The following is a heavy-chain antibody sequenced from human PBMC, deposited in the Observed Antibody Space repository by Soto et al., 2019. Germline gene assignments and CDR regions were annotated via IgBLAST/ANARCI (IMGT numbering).Heavy chain of an antibody. J-gene: IGHJ4*02. Sequence: GGSLGLGCETSGFALNILAMNWVRQAPGKGLEWVSSFPDGGSDPSYADSVKGRFTISRDNSRKTLYLQMNSLRADDTAIYYCSFGGGLLSSGWYKYYFDYWGQGAMVTVSS. D-gene: IGHD6-19*01. CDR3: SFGGGLLSSGWYKYYFDY. V-gene: IGHV3-23*01. CDR2: FPDGGSDP. CDR1: GFALNILA.